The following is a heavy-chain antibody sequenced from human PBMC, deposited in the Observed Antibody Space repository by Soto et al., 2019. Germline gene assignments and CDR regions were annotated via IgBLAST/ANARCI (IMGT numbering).Heavy chain of an antibody. J-gene: IGHJ4*02. CDR2: ISGSGGST. Sequence: GGSLRLSCAASGFTFSSYAMSWVRQAPGKGLEWVSAISGSGGSTYYADSVKGRFTISRDNSKNTLYLQMNSLRAEDTAVYYCAKGTYYYDSSGYSFFYWGQGTLVTVSS. D-gene: IGHD3-22*01. CDR3: AKGTYYYDSSGYSFFY. V-gene: IGHV3-23*01. CDR1: GFTFSSYA.